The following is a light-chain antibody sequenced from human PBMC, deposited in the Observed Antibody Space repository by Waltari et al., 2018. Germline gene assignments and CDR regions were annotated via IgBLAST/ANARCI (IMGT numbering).Light chain of an antibody. CDR1: SSDVGLYNF. J-gene: IGLJ1*01. Sequence: QSALTQPASVSGSPGQSIPISCTGSSSDVGLYNFVSWYQQHPGKAPKLMFYEVSNRPSGVSNRFSGSTSGNAASLTISGLQAEDEADYYCTSYTSSDTLVFGTGTKVTVL. CDR2: EVS. V-gene: IGLV2-14*01. CDR3: TSYTSSDTLV.